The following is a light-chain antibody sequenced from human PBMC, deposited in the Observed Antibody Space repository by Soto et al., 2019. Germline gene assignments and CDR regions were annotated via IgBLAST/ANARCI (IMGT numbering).Light chain of an antibody. CDR2: AAS. CDR3: QQSNSFPLT. CDR1: PVFSSR. J-gene: IGKJ4*01. Sequence: DIQMTRSPASVSASVGDRVAITCRASPVFSSRLAWYQQKPGNAPTLLIYAASGLQRGVPSRFSGSGSETDFTLTIGSLQPEDFATYYCQQSNSFPLTFGGGTKVEIK. V-gene: IGKV1-12*01.